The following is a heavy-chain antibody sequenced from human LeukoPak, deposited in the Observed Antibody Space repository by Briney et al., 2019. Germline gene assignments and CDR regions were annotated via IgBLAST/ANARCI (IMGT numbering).Heavy chain of an antibody. CDR3: ARAYCSSTSCYVYFDY. V-gene: IGHV4-61*05. CDR1: GGSISSSTYY. J-gene: IGHJ4*02. CDR2: IYYSGST. Sequence: SETLSLTCTVSGGSISSSTYYWGWIRQPPGKGLEWIGYIYYSGSTNYNPSLKSRVTISVDTSKNQFSLKLSSVTAADTAVYYCARAYCSSTSCYVYFDYWGQGTLVTVSS. D-gene: IGHD2-2*01.